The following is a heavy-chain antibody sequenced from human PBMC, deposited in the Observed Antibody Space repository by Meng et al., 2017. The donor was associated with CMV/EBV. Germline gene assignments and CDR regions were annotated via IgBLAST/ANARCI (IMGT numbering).Heavy chain of an antibody. CDR2: INHSGST. Sequence: SETLSLTCAVYGGSFSGYYWSWTRQPPGKGLEWIGEINHSGSTNYNPSLKSRVTISVDTSKNQFSLKLSSVTAADTAVYYCARVARITMVRGQWGGDYWGQGTLVTVSS. V-gene: IGHV4-34*01. CDR1: GGSFSGYY. D-gene: IGHD3-10*01. J-gene: IGHJ4*02. CDR3: ARVARITMVRGQWGGDY.